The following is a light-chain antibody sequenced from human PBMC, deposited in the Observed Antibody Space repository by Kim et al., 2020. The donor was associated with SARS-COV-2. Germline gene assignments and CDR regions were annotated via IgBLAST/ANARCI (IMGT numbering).Light chain of an antibody. Sequence: EVVMTQSPATLSVSPGERATLSCRASQSINSNLAWYQQKPGQAPRLLTSGASTRATDIPGRFSGSGSGTEFTLTISSLQSEDFAVYYCQQFNNWPFTFGQGTRLEIK. CDR1: QSINSN. CDR2: GAS. CDR3: QQFNNWPFT. J-gene: IGKJ5*01. V-gene: IGKV3-15*01.